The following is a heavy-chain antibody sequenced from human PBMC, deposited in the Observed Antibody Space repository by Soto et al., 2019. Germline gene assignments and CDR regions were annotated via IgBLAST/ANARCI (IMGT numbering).Heavy chain of an antibody. J-gene: IGHJ4*02. CDR1: GYTFTGYY. CDR2: INPNSGGT. D-gene: IGHD2-15*01. V-gene: IGHV1-2*02. Sequence: GASVKVSCKASGYTFTGYYMHWVRQAPGQGLEWMGWINPNSGGTNYAQKFQGRVTMTRDTSISTAYMELSRLRSDDTAVYYCARRCVGSSSGGSCYDYWGQGTLVTVSS. CDR3: ARRCVGSSSGGSCYDY.